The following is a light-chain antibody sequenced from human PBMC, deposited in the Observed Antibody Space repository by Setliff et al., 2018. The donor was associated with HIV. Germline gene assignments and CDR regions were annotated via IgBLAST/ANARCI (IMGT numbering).Light chain of an antibody. CDR1: SSNIGSNY. V-gene: IGLV1-47*01. CDR2: RNN. J-gene: IGLJ1*01. Sequence: QSALTQPPSASGTPGQRVTISCSGSSSNIGSNYVTWYQQLPGAAPRLLIYRNNQRPSGVPDRISGFKSDTSASLAISGLRSEGEADYYCAAWDDSLSGQVFGTGTKVTVL. CDR3: AAWDDSLSGQV.